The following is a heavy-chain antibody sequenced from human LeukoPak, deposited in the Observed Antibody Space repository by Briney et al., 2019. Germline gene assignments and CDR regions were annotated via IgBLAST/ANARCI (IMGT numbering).Heavy chain of an antibody. V-gene: IGHV3-23*01. Sequence: GTLRLSCAASGFTFSSYGMSWVRQAPGKGLEWVSAISGSGGSTYYADSVKGRFTISRDNSKNTLYLQMNSLRAEDTAVYYCAKDYYDILTGTFDYWGQGTLVTVSS. J-gene: IGHJ4*02. CDR3: AKDYYDILTGTFDY. CDR2: ISGSGGST. D-gene: IGHD3-9*01. CDR1: GFTFSSYG.